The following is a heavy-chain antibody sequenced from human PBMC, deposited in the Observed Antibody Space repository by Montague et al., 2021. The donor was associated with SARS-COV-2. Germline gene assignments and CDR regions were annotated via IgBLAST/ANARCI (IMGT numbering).Heavy chain of an antibody. J-gene: IGHJ6*04. V-gene: IGHV4-39*06. Sequence: IYYTGSTYYNPSLKSRVTISVDTSKNQFPLKLSSVTAADTAVYYCARDTRIAMLVVVTRYGLDVGGKGTRGNGSS. CDR3: ARDTRIAMLVVVTRYGLDV. D-gene: IGHD3-22*01. CDR2: IYYTGST.